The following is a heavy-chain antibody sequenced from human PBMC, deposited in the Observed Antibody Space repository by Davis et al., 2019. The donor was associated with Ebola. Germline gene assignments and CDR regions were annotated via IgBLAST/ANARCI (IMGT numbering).Heavy chain of an antibody. CDR3: ARHPIVLVVYATNWFDP. D-gene: IGHD2-8*02. CDR2: IYSSGTT. Sequence: MPSETLSLTCSVSGGSISEYFWSWIRQSPGKGLEWIGYIYSSGTTKYNPSLKSRVTISVDTSKNQFSLKLSSVTAADTAVYYCARHPIVLVVYATNWFDPWGQGTLVTVSS. J-gene: IGHJ5*02. CDR1: GGSISEYF. V-gene: IGHV4-59*08.